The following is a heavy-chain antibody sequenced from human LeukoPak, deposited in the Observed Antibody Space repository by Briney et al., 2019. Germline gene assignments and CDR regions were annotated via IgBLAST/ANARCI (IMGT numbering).Heavy chain of an antibody. Sequence: ASVKDSCKASGYTFTGYYMHWVRQAPGQGLEWMGRTNPNSGGTNYAQKFQGRVTMTRDTSISTAYMELSRLRSDDTAVYYCARDPGSTSWRYYYYMDVWGKGTTVTVSS. D-gene: IGHD2-2*01. CDR1: GYTFTGYY. CDR2: TNPNSGGT. CDR3: ARDPGSTSWRYYYYMDV. V-gene: IGHV1-2*06. J-gene: IGHJ6*03.